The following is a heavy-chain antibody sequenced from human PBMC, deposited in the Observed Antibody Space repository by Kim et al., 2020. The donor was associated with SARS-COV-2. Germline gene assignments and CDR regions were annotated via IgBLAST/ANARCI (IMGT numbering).Heavy chain of an antibody. J-gene: IGHJ4*02. D-gene: IGHD3-9*01. Sequence: SETLSLTCAVYGGSFSGYYWSWIRQPPGKGLEWIGEINHSGSTNYNPSLKSRVTISVDTSKNQFSLKLSSVTAADTAVYYCARRGRIDYDILTGYSPLFDYWGQGTLVTVSS. CDR3: ARRGRIDYDILTGYSPLFDY. CDR2: INHSGST. CDR1: GGSFSGYY. V-gene: IGHV4-34*01.